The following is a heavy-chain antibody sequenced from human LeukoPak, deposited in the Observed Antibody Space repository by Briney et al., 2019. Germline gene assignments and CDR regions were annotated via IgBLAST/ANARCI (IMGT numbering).Heavy chain of an antibody. CDR1: GFTFDDYT. Sequence: QPGGSLRLSCAASGFTFDDYTMHWVRQAPGKGLEWVSLISWDGGSTYYANSVKGRFTISRDNSKNSLYLQMNSLRTEDTALYYCAKDRGYSSSWYGHFDYWGQGTLVTVSS. V-gene: IGHV3-43*01. D-gene: IGHD6-13*01. J-gene: IGHJ4*02. CDR3: AKDRGYSSSWYGHFDY. CDR2: ISWDGGST.